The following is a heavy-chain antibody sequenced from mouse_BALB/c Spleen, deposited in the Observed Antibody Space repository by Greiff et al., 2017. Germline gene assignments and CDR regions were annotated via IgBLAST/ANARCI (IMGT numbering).Heavy chain of an antibody. CDR3: ARFGYGNYAWFAY. V-gene: IGHV1S41*01. Sequence: DLVKPGASVKLSCKASGYTFTSYWINWIKQRPGQGLEWIGRIAPGSGSTYYNEMFKGKATLTADTSSSTAYMQLSSLTSEDSAVYFCARFGYGNYAWFAYWGQGTLVTVSA. J-gene: IGHJ3*01. D-gene: IGHD2-10*02. CDR2: IAPGSGST. CDR1: GYTFTSYW.